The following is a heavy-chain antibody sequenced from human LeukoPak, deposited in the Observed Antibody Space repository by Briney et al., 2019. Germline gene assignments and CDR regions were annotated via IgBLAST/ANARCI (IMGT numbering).Heavy chain of an antibody. J-gene: IGHJ4*02. CDR3: ARLHQIPRIHQYYYDSSGYYPN. Sequence: SETLSLTCTVYGGSISSSSYYWGWIRQPPGKGLEWIGSIYYSGSTYYNPSLKSRVTISVDTSKNQFSLKLSSVTAADTAVYYCARLHQIPRIHQYYYDSSGYYPNWGQGTLVTVSS. V-gene: IGHV4-39*01. CDR1: GGSISSSSYY. D-gene: IGHD3-22*01. CDR2: IYYSGST.